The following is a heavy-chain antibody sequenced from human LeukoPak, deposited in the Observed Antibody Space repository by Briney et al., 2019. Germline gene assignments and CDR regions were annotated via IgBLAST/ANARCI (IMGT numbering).Heavy chain of an antibody. CDR2: ISSGGGTI. V-gene: IGHV3-48*03. J-gene: IGHJ4*02. Sequence: GGSLRLSCAASGFTFSSYEMNWVRQAPGKGLEWVSYISSGGGTIYNADSVKGRFTISRDNAKKSLYLQMDSLRAEDTAVYYCASSSDYWGQGTLVTVSS. CDR3: ASSSDY. CDR1: GFTFSSYE.